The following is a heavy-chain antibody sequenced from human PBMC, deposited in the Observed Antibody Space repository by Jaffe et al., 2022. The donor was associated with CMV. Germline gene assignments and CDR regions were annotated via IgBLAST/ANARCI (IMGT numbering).Heavy chain of an antibody. CDR3: ARQSYDSSGPLIYYGMDV. D-gene: IGHD3-22*01. J-gene: IGHJ6*02. CDR1: GYTFTGYY. CDR2: INPNSGGT. Sequence: QVQLVQSGAEVKKPGASVKVSCKASGYTFTGYYMHWVRQAPGQGLEWMGWINPNSGGTNYAQKFQGRVTMTRDTSISTAYMELSRLRSDDTAVYYCARQSYDSSGPLIYYGMDVWGQGTTVTVSS. V-gene: IGHV1-2*02.